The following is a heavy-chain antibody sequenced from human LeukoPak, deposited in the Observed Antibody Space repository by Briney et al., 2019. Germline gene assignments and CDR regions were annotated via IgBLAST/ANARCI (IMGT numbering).Heavy chain of an antibody. Sequence: KPSETLSLTCTVSGGSISSYYWSWIRQPPGKGLEWIGYIYYSGSTNYNPSLKSRVTISVDTSKNQFSLKLSSVTAADTAVYYCAGFSDSSDDFDLWGRGTLVTVSS. J-gene: IGHJ2*01. D-gene: IGHD3-22*01. V-gene: IGHV4-59*01. CDR3: AGFSDSSDDFDL. CDR2: IYYSGST. CDR1: GGSISSYY.